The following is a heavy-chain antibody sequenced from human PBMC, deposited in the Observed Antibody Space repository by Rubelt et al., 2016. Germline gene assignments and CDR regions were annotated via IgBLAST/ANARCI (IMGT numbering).Heavy chain of an antibody. D-gene: IGHD2-8*01. Sequence: EVQLVESGGGLVQPGESLRLSCAVSGLTISDYWVGWVRLVPGKGLEWVANINQGGSEKYYADSVKGRFTISRNNARNSLYLQMNSLRVEDTALYYCARGHGVVMEYHFDYWGQGTLVTVSS. V-gene: IGHV3-7*05. CDR3: ARGHGVVMEYHFDY. CDR2: INQGGSEK. J-gene: IGHJ4*02. CDR1: GLTISDYW.